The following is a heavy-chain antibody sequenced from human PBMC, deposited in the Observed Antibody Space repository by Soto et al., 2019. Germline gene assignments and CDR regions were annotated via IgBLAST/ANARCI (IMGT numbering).Heavy chain of an antibody. CDR3: AREIYDYVWGSSFDY. D-gene: IGHD3-16*01. CDR2: IYYSGST. CDR1: GGSISSGGYY. V-gene: IGHV4-31*03. J-gene: IGHJ4*02. Sequence: PSETLSLTCTVSGGSISSGGYYWSWIRQHPGKGLEWIGYIYYSGSTYYNPSLKSRVTISVDTSKNQFSLKLSSVTAADTAVYYCAREIYDYVWGSSFDYWGQGTLVTVSS.